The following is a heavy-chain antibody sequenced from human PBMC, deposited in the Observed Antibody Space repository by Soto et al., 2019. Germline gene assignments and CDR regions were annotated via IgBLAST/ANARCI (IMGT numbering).Heavy chain of an antibody. V-gene: IGHV1-3*05. D-gene: IGHD4-17*01. J-gene: IGHJ4*02. Sequence: QVQLVQSGAEEKKPGASVKVSCKASGYTFTSYAMHWVRQAPGQRLEWMGWINAGNGNTKYSQKFQGRVTITRDTPASPAYMGLSGLRFEDTAVYYCARTADGDPDYWGQGTLVTVSS. CDR1: GYTFTSYA. CDR3: ARTADGDPDY. CDR2: INAGNGNT.